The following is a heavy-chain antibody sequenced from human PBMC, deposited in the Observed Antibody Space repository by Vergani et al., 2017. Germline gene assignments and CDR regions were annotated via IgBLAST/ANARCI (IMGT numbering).Heavy chain of an antibody. CDR3: AKDYDFWSGYYTGPDY. CDR1: GFTFSSYG. D-gene: IGHD3-3*01. J-gene: IGHJ4*02. CDR2: ISYDGSNK. Sequence: QVQLVESGGGVVQPGRSLRLSCAASGFTFSSYGMHWVRQAPGKGLEWVAVISYDGSNKYYADSVKGRFTISRDNSKNTLYLQMNSLRAEDTAVYYCAKDYDFWSGYYTGPDYWGQGTLVTVSS. V-gene: IGHV3-30*18.